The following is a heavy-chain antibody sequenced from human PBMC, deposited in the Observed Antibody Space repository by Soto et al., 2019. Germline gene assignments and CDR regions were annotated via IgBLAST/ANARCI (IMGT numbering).Heavy chain of an antibody. Sequence: QVHLVESGGGLVKPGGSLRLSCAASGFAFSDHYMTWIRQAPGKGLEWISFISGSGDTIHYADSVRGRFTISRDNGKNSLXXQMXXXXXXXTAVYYCFDIFFWGQGTMVTVSS. D-gene: IGHD3-9*01. V-gene: IGHV3-11*01. CDR1: GFAFSDHY. CDR3: FDIFF. J-gene: IGHJ3*01. CDR2: ISGSGDTI.